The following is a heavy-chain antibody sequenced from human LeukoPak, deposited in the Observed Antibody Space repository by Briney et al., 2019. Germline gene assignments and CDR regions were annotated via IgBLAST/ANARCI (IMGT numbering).Heavy chain of an antibody. CDR2: INPNSGGT. J-gene: IGHJ6*02. Sequence: ASVKVSCKASGGSFSSYAISWVRQAPGQGLEWMGWINPNSGGTNYAQKFQGRVTMTRDTSISTAYMELSRLRSDDTAVYYCARFLPPSYYDSSGTGGMDVWGQGTTVTVSS. V-gene: IGHV1-2*02. CDR3: ARFLPPSYYDSSGTGGMDV. CDR1: GGSFSSYA. D-gene: IGHD3-22*01.